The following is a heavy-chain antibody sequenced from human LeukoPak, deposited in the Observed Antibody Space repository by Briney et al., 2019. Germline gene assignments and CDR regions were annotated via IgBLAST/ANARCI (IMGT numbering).Heavy chain of an antibody. CDR1: GFTFSSYA. Sequence: GGSLRLSCAASGFTFSSYAMSWVRQAPGKGLEWVSAISGSGGSTYYADSVKGRFTISRDNSKNTLYLQMNSLRAKDTAVYYCAKDLAAVTVAGTHWFDPWGQGTLVTVSS. J-gene: IGHJ5*02. D-gene: IGHD6-19*01. CDR2: ISGSGGST. CDR3: AKDLAAVTVAGTHWFDP. V-gene: IGHV3-23*01.